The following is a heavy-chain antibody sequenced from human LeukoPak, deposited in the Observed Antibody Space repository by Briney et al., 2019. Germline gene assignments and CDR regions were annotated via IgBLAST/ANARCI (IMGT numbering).Heavy chain of an antibody. J-gene: IGHJ5*02. CDR2: INHSGST. V-gene: IGHV4-34*01. D-gene: IGHD6-6*01. CDR1: GGSFSGYY. CDR3: ARFLSSIAARDWFDP. Sequence: SETLSLTCAVYGGSFSGYYWSWIRQPPGKGLEWIGEINHSGSTNYNPSLKSRVTISVDTSKNQFSLKLSSVTAADTAVCYCARFLSSIAARDWFDPWGQGTLVTVSS.